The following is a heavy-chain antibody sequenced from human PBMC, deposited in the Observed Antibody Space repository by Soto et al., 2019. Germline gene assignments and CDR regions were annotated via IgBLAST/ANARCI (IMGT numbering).Heavy chain of an antibody. Sequence: QVQLQESGPGLVKPSQTLSLTCTVSGGSISSGGYYWSWIRQHPGKGLEWIGYIYYSGSTYYNPSLKSRDTIALDTSKNQFSLKLSSVTAADTAVYYCATGYSSSWYWFDPCGQGTLVTVSS. CDR3: ATGYSSSWYWFDP. V-gene: IGHV4-31*03. CDR1: GGSISSGGYY. J-gene: IGHJ5*02. CDR2: IYYSGST. D-gene: IGHD6-13*01.